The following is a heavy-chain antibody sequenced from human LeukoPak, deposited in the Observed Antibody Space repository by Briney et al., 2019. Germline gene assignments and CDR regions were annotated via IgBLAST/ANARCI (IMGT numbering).Heavy chain of an antibody. V-gene: IGHV3-23*01. D-gene: IGHD1-14*01. J-gene: IGHJ5*01. CDR1: GFTFNSYH. Sequence: GGSLRLSCAASGFTFNSYHMNWVRQAPGKGLEWVSGISGSGGSTYYADSLKGRFTISRDNSKDTLYVQMNSLRAEDTAVYYCARSYGTYNWFDSWGQGTLVTVSS. CDR3: ARSYGTYNWFDS. CDR2: ISGSGGST.